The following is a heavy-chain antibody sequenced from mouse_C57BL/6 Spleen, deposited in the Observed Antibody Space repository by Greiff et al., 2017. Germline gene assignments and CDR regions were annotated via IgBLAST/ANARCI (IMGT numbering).Heavy chain of an antibody. CDR2: IYPSDSET. D-gene: IGHD2-3*01. V-gene: IGHV1-61*01. J-gene: IGHJ3*01. CDR3: ARLGSIYDGYPAWFAY. CDR1: GYTFTSYW. Sequence: VQLQQPGAELVRPGSSVKLSCKASGYTFTSYWMDWVKQRPGQGLEWIGNIYPSDSETHYNQKFKDKATLTVDTSSSTAYMQLSSLTSEDSAVYYCARLGSIYDGYPAWFAYWGQGTLVTVSA.